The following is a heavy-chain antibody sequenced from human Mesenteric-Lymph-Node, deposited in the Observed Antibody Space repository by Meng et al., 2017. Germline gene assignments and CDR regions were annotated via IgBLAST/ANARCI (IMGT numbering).Heavy chain of an antibody. CDR3: ARGDSGWEYWYFDL. CDR2: ISGGGETT. D-gene: IGHD6-19*01. Sequence: GESLKISCAASRFTFKSYAMTWVRHSPGKGLEWVSDISGGGETTNYADSVKGRFTISRDNSRNTLYLQMNSLRAEDTAVYYCARGDSGWEYWYFDLWGRGTLVTVSS. CDR1: RFTFKSYA. J-gene: IGHJ2*01. V-gene: IGHV3-23*01.